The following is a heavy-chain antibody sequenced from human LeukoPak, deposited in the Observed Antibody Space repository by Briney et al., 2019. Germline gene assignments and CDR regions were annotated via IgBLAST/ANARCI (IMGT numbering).Heavy chain of an antibody. J-gene: IGHJ4*02. V-gene: IGHV4-30-2*01. CDR2: IYHSGST. CDR3: ARVSVISSSSSFDY. Sequence: SQTLSLTCTVSGGSISSGGYYWSWIRQPPGKGLEWIGYIYHSGSTYYNPSLRSRVTISVDRSKNQFSLKLSSVTAADTAVYYCARVSVISSSSSFDYWGQGTLVTVSS. CDR1: GGSISSGGYY. D-gene: IGHD6-6*01.